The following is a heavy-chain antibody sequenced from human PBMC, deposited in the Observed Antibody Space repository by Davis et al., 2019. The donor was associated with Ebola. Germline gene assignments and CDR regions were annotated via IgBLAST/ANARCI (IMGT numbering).Heavy chain of an antibody. D-gene: IGHD2-8*02. V-gene: IGHV3-33*01. CDR1: GFTFSSYG. CDR3: ARGDIVLVVSLDAFDI. Sequence: GESLKISCAASGFTFSSYGMHWVRQAPGKGLEWVAVIWYDVSNKYYADSVNGRFTISRDNSKNTLYLQMNSLRAEDTAVYYCARGDIVLVVSLDAFDIWGQGTMVTVSS. CDR2: IWYDVSNK. J-gene: IGHJ3*02.